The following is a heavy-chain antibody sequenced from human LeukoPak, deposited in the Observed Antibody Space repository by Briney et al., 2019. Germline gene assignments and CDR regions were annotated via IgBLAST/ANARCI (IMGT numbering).Heavy chain of an antibody. CDR3: ARDQEGSSSWINWFDP. CDR1: GGSISSYY. J-gene: IGHJ5*02. CDR2: IYYSGST. Sequence: PWETLSLTCTVSGGSISSYYWSWIRQPPGKGLEWIGYIYYSGSTNYNPSLKSRVTISVDTSKNQFSLKLSSVTAADTAVYYCARDQEGSSSWINWFDPWGQGTLVTVSS. D-gene: IGHD6-13*01. V-gene: IGHV4-59*01.